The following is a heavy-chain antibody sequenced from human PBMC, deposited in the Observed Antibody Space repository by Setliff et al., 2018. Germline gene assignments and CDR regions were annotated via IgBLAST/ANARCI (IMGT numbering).Heavy chain of an antibody. CDR1: GYSFINYG. CDR3: SRGRRGSTWTSDS. V-gene: IGHV1-18*01. D-gene: IGHD2-2*01. CDR2: ISGYKGNT. Sequence: ASVKVSCKTSGYSFINYGLSWMRQAPGQGLEWVGWISGYKGNTDYAQKLQGRVTMTIDTSTSPAYMVLSGLTSDDTAVYYCSRGRRGSTWTSDSWGQGTLVTVSS. J-gene: IGHJ4*02.